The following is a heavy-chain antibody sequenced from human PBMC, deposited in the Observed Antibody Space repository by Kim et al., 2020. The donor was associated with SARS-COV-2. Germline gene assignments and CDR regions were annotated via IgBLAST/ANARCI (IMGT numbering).Heavy chain of an antibody. D-gene: IGHD3-16*02. V-gene: IGHV3-74*01. Sequence: NTGYADSVKGRFTISTDNAKNTLYLQINSLRAEDTAVYYCARGVGSLAFWGQGTTVTVSS. CDR3: ARGVGSLAF. J-gene: IGHJ6*02. CDR2: NT.